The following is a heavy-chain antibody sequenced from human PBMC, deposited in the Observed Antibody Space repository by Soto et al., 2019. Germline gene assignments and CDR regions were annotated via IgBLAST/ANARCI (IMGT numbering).Heavy chain of an antibody. D-gene: IGHD2-15*01. J-gene: IGHJ5*02. V-gene: IGHV1-69*01. CDR1: GGTFSSYA. Sequence: QVQLVQSGAEVKKPGSSVKVSCKASGGTFSSYAISWVRQAPGQGLEWMGGIIPIFGTANYAQKFQGRVTITADESTSTAYVELSSLRSEDTAVYYCAREGVGYCSGGSCENWFDPWGQGTLVTVSS. CDR3: AREGVGYCSGGSCENWFDP. CDR2: IIPIFGTA.